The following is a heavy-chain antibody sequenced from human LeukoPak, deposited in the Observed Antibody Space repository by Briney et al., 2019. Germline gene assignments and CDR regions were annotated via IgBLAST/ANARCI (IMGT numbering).Heavy chain of an antibody. CDR1: GFTVTSNY. J-gene: IGHJ5*02. CDR3: ARAPPGIPHPHDH. Sequence: GGSLRLSCAASGFTVTSNYVSWVRQAPGGGLEWISVMYGGGTTYYADSVKGRFTLSRDTSKNTVFLQMSSLRVEDTAVYYCARAPPGIPHPHDHWGRGTLVTVSS. CDR2: MYGGGTT. V-gene: IGHV3-66*02. D-gene: IGHD2-21*01.